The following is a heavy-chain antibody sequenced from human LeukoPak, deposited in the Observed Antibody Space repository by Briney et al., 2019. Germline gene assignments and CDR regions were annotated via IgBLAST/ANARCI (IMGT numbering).Heavy chain of an antibody. J-gene: IGHJ3*02. CDR3: AKVLHCSSTSCSINASDI. D-gene: IGHD2-2*01. V-gene: IGHV3-23*01. Sequence: RGCLRLSCAASGFTLSSYNVNWVRQAPGKGLEWVSAISGSGGSTYYADSVKGRLTISRDNSKNTLYLQMNSLRAADTALYYCAKVLHCSSTSCSINASDIWGQGTMVTVSS. CDR2: ISGSGGST. CDR1: GFTLSSYN.